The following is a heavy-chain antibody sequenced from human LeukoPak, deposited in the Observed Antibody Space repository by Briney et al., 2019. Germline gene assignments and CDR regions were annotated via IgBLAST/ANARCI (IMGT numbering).Heavy chain of an antibody. CDR3: WRGGDYRLHY. CDR2: IYYGGIT. CDR1: GGSISGSSHY. Sequence: SETLSLTCTVSGGSISGSSHYWGWIRQPPGKGLEWIGSIYYGGITYYNPSLKSRVTISLDKSKNQFSLELNSVTAADTALYYCWRGGDYRLHYWGQGTLVTVSS. V-gene: IGHV4-39*07. D-gene: IGHD3-10*01. J-gene: IGHJ4*02.